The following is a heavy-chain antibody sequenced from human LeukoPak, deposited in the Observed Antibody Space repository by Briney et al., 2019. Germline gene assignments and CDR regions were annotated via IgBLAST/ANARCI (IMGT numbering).Heavy chain of an antibody. CDR2: ISSSSSTI. D-gene: IGHD3-22*01. Sequence: GGSLRLSCAASGFTFSSYSMNWVRQAPGKGLEWVSYISSSSSTIYYADSVKGRFTISRGNAKNSLYLQMNSLRAEDTAVYYCARDDSSGGFDYWGQGTLVTVSS. V-gene: IGHV3-48*01. CDR3: ARDDSSGGFDY. J-gene: IGHJ4*02. CDR1: GFTFSSYS.